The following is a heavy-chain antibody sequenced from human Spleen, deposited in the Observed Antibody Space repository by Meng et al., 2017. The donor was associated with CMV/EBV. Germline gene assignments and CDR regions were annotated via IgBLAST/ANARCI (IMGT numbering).Heavy chain of an antibody. CDR1: GFTFSSFW. D-gene: IGHD3-3*01. CDR3: ARWRPRIDY. CDR2: IKQDGSEK. Sequence: GESLKISCAASGFTFSSFWMGWVRQAPGKGLEWVANIKQDGSEKYYVDSVKGRFTISRDNAKNSLYLQMNSLRVEDTAVYYCARWRPRIDYWGQGTLVTVSS. V-gene: IGHV3-7*01. J-gene: IGHJ4*02.